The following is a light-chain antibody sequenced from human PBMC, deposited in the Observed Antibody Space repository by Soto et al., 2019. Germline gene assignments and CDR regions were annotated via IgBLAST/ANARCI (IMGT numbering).Light chain of an antibody. Sequence: DIQMTQSPSSLSASVGDRVTITCQASQDISNYLNWYQQKPGKAPKLLIYYSSNLETGVPSRFSGSGSGTDFTFTISSLQPEDIATYYCQQYDNLPPFGGGTKVEIK. V-gene: IGKV1-33*01. CDR3: QQYDNLPP. J-gene: IGKJ4*01. CDR2: YSS. CDR1: QDISNY.